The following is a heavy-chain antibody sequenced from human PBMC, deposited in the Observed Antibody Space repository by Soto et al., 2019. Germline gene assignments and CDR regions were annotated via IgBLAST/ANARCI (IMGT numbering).Heavy chain of an antibody. CDR3: ARRGRYCSGRNSCYYYFDS. J-gene: IGHJ4*02. Sequence: VQLVESGGGLVKPGGSLRLSCAASGFTFNYAWMSWVRQAPGKGLEWVGEINPSGSTSNNPSLKSRVTLSIDTSKNQFSLRLSSVTAADMAVYYCARRGRYCSGRNSCYYYFDSWVQGTLVTVSA. V-gene: IGHV4-4*02. D-gene: IGHD2-15*01. CDR2: INPSGST. CDR1: GFTFNYAW.